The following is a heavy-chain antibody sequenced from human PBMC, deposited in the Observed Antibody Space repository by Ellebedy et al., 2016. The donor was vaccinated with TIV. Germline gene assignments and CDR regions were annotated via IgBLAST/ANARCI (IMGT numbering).Heavy chain of an antibody. CDR1: GFTFSSYL. J-gene: IGHJ3*02. CDR2: IKQDGTEK. V-gene: IGHV3-7*03. CDR3: ARGVVATRGAFDI. Sequence: GESLKISCAASGFTFSSYLMNWVRQAPGKGLEWVVNIKQDGTEKYYADSVKGRVTISRDNAKNSLSLQVNSLRVEDTAVYYCARGVVATRGAFDIWGQGTMVTVSS. D-gene: IGHD1-26*01.